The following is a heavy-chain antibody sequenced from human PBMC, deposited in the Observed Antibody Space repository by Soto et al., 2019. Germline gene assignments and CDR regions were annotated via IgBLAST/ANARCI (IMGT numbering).Heavy chain of an antibody. CDR2: IIPILGIA. CDR3: ARDGTMIVGPASAFDI. D-gene: IGHD3-22*01. CDR1: GGTFSSYT. Sequence: QVQLVQSGAEVKKPGSSVKVSCKASGGTFSSYTISWVRQAPGQGLEWMGRIIPILGIANYAQKFQGRVTITTDKHAEXAYMELSSLRSEDTAVYYCARDGTMIVGPASAFDIWGQGTMVTVSS. J-gene: IGHJ3*02. V-gene: IGHV1-69*08.